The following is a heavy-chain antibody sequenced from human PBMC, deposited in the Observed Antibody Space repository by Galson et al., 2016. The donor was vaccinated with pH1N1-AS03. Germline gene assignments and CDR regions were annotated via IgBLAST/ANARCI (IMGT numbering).Heavy chain of an antibody. V-gene: IGHV3-30*04. Sequence: SLRLSCAASGFPFSSYTMHWVRQAPGKGLDWVAVVSYDGNHKYYADSVKGRFTISRDHSKNTLYLQMNSLRVEDTAVYYCTRGSGSGWYGSYYDYWGQGTLVPVSS. D-gene: IGHD6-19*01. CDR1: GFPFSSYT. J-gene: IGHJ4*02. CDR2: VSYDGNHK. CDR3: TRGSGSGWYGSYYDY.